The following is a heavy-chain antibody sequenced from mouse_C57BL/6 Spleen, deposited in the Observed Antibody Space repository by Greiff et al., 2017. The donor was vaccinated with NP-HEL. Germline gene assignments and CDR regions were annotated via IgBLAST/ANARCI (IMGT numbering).Heavy chain of an antibody. Sequence: QVQLQQPGTELVKPGASVKLSCKASGYTFTSYWMHWVKQRPGQGLEWIGNINPSNGGTNYNEKFKSKATLTVDKSSSTAYMQLSSLTSEDSAVYYCAREGNLLWLRRGFAYWGQGTLVTVSA. CDR2: INPSNGGT. V-gene: IGHV1-53*01. D-gene: IGHD2-9*01. J-gene: IGHJ3*01. CDR3: AREGNLLWLRRGFAY. CDR1: GYTFTSYW.